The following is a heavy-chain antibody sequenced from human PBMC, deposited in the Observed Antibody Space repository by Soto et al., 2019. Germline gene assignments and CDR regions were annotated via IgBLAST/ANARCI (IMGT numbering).Heavy chain of an antibody. V-gene: IGHV3-7*03. CDR3: ARDLSGYDLGIDY. CDR1: GFTFSSYW. D-gene: IGHD5-12*01. Sequence: LRLSCAASGFTFSSYWMSWVRQAPGKGLEWVANIKQDGSEKYYVDSVKGRFTISRDNAKNSLYLQMNSLRAEDTAVYYCARDLSGYDLGIDYWGQGTLVTVSS. J-gene: IGHJ4*02. CDR2: IKQDGSEK.